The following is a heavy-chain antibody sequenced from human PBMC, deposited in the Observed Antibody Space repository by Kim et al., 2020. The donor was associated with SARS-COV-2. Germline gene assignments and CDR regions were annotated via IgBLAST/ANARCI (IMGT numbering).Heavy chain of an antibody. J-gene: IGHJ6*02. CDR2: IAVSADT. CDR1: GFTFGSYG. Sequence: GGSLRLSCAASGFTFGSYGMNWVRQAPGKGLEWVSYIAVSADTKYADYVKGRFTISRDNAKNSLNMQMNSLRAEDTALSYCARDTYHYYAMSVWGQGTTVTVS. CDR3: ARDTYHYYAMSV. D-gene: IGHD3-16*01. V-gene: IGHV3-48*03.